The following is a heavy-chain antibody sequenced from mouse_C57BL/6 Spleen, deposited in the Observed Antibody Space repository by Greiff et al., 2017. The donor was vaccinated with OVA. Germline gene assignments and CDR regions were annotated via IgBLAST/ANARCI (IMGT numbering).Heavy chain of an antibody. CDR1: GYTFTDYY. V-gene: IGHV1-19*01. CDR2: INPYNGGT. D-gene: IGHD1-1*02. J-gene: IGHJ1*03. CDR3: ARGLVGYWYFDV. Sequence: EVQRVESGPVLVKPGASVKMSCKASGYTFTDYYMNWVKQSHGKSLEWIGVINPYNGGTSYNQKFKGKATLTVDKSSSTAYMELNSLTSEDSAVYYCARGLVGYWYFDVWGTGTTVTVSS.